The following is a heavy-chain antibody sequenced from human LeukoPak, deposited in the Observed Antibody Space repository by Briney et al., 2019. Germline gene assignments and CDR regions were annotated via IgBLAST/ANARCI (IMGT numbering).Heavy chain of an antibody. V-gene: IGHV4-34*01. CDR3: VRVTGYMIEDYFDY. D-gene: IGHD3-22*01. CDR1: GGSFSGYY. Sequence: SETLSLTCAVYGGSFSGYYWSWIRQPPGKGLEWIGEINHSGSTNYNPSLKSRVTISVDTSKNQFSLKLNSLTAADTAVYYCVRVTGYMIEDYFDYWGQGTLVTVSS. J-gene: IGHJ4*02. CDR2: INHSGST.